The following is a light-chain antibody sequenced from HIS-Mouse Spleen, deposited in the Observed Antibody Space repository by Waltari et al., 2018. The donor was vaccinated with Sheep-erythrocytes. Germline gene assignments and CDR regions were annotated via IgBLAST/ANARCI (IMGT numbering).Light chain of an antibody. CDR2: DAS. CDR1: QGISSD. CDR3: EQFNSYPFT. J-gene: IGKJ3*01. Sequence: IQLTQSPSSLSASVVDRVTIPCRASQGISSDLTWYQQKPGKAPKLLSYDASSLESGVPSRFSGSRSGTDFTHTISSLQPEDFATYDCEQFNSYPFTFGPGTKVDIK. V-gene: IGKV1-13*02.